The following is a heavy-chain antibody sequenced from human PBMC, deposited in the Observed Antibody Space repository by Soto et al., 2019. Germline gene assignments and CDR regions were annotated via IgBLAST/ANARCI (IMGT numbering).Heavy chain of an antibody. CDR2: IIPIFGTA. CDR3: ERSQPQQMSRWTLGYAFDI. V-gene: IGHV1-69*13. CDR1: RGTFRSYA. J-gene: IGHJ3*02. D-gene: IGHD6-13*01. Sequence: GXSVKDSCKASRGTFRSYAISWVRQSPVQGLEWMGGIIPIFGTANYAQKFQGRVTITADESTSTAYMELSSLRSEDTAVYYCERSQPQQMSRWTLGYAFDIWGQGTMVTV.